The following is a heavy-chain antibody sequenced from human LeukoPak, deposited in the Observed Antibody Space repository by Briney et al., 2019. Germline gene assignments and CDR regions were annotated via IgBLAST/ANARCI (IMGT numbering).Heavy chain of an antibody. CDR3: ARGLFLSGYLDAFDI. Sequence: GGSLRLSCAASGFIVNNKYMTWVRQAPGKGLEWVSLIYNDGRTYYADSVKGRCTVSRDNSKNTLYLQMNSLRVEDTAVYYCARGLFLSGYLDAFDIWGQGTVVTVSS. CDR1: GFIVNNKY. V-gene: IGHV3-53*01. CDR2: IYNDGRT. D-gene: IGHD3-22*01. J-gene: IGHJ3*02.